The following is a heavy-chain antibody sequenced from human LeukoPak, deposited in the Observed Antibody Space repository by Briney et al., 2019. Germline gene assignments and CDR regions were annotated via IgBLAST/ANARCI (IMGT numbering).Heavy chain of an antibody. Sequence: SGGSLRLPCAASGFTFDDYAMHWVRQAPGKGLEWVSGISWNSGSIGYADSVKGRFTISRDNAKNSLYLQMNSLRAEDTALYYCAKRAATPQYYYYYMDVWGKGTTVTVSS. CDR2: ISWNSGSI. V-gene: IGHV3-9*01. CDR1: GFTFDDYA. J-gene: IGHJ6*03. D-gene: IGHD2-15*01. CDR3: AKRAATPQYYYYYMDV.